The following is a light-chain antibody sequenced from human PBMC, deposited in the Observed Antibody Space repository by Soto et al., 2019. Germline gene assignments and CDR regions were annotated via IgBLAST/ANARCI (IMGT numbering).Light chain of an antibody. CDR1: TSNIGAGYD. CDR2: ANT. CDR3: QSYDIKLSSPV. J-gene: IGLJ2*01. Sequence: QSVLTQPPSVSGAPGQRVTISCAGNTSNIGAGYDVHWYQQFPGTAPRLVIHANTNRPSGVPDRFSGSKSGTSASLAITDLQADDEADYHCQSYDIKLSSPVFGGGTKLTVL. V-gene: IGLV1-40*01.